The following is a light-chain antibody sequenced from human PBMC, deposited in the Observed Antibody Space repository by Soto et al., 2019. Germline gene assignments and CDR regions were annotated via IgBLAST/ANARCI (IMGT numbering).Light chain of an antibody. CDR2: GAT. CDR3: QQSFITPPYT. Sequence: DIQMTQSPPSLSASVGDRVTITCRASQNISIFLNWYQQRPGKAPKLLIYGATSFQTGVPSRFSGSGSGTDFTLTISDLQPEDYATYFCQQSFITPPYTFGQGTKL. J-gene: IGKJ2*01. CDR1: QNISIF. V-gene: IGKV1-39*01.